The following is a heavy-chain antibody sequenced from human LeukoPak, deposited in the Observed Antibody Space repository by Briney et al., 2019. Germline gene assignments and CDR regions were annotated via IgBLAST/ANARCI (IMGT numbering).Heavy chain of an antibody. J-gene: IGHJ5*02. D-gene: IGHD3-10*01. CDR1: GGSISSSNW. CDR3: ARITIVRGVITNWFDP. V-gene: IGHV4-4*02. CDR2: IYHSGST. Sequence: SETLSLTCAVSGGSISSSNWWSWVRQPPGKGLEWIGEIYHSGSTNYNPSLKSRVTISVDKSKNQFSLKLSSVTAADTAVYYCARITIVRGVITNWFDPWGQGTLVTVSS.